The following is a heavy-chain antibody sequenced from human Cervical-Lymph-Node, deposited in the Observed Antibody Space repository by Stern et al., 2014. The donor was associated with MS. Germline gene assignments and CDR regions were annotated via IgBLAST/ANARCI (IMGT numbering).Heavy chain of an antibody. CDR2: ISTDTGNP. J-gene: IGHJ4*02. CDR3: ARLAYTSAYYGERLHLFDY. V-gene: IGHV7-4-1*02. CDR1: GYTFTTYP. D-gene: IGHD6-19*01. Sequence: QVQLVQSGSELKKPGASVKVSCKASGYTFTTYPMNWVRQAPGQGLEWMGWISTDTGNPTYARVFTGRFVFSMDTSGSPAYLQISSLKADGTAVYYCARLAYTSAYYGERLHLFDYWGQGTLVAVSS.